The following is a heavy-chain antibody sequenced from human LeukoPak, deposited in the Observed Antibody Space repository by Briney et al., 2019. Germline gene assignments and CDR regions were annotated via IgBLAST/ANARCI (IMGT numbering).Heavy chain of an antibody. CDR1: GGSISSYY. Sequence: SETLSLTCTVSGGSISSYYWSWIRQPPGKGLEWIGYIYYSGSTNYNPSLKSRVTISVDTSKNQFSLKLSSVTAADTAVYYGARQTYGSGSSYFDYWGQGTLVTVSS. J-gene: IGHJ4*02. D-gene: IGHD3-10*01. V-gene: IGHV4-59*01. CDR3: ARQTYGSGSSYFDY. CDR2: IYYSGST.